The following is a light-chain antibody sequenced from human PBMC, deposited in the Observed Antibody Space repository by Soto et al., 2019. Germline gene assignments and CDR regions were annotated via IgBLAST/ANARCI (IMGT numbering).Light chain of an antibody. CDR1: PNIYTY. V-gene: IGKV1-39*01. CDR3: QQSYSNIFT. Sequence: DIQLPQSPSSLSASVGARVTISCRASPNIYTYVNWYQVKPGKAPKLLIFASSTLQSGVPSRISGSGSGAEFSLTISSLQPEDGATDYCQQSYSNIFTFGGGTRVEL. J-gene: IGKJ4*01. CDR2: ASS.